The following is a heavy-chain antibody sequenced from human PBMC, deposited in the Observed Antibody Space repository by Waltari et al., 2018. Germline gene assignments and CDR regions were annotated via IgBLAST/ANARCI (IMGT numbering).Heavy chain of an antibody. CDR2: VSYDGSDK. J-gene: IGHJ6*02. Sequence: QVDLVESGGGVVPPGRSLRLPCASSDSGFSTYCIHWVRQAPGKGLEWVAVVSYDGSDKYYSDSVKGRFTVSRDNSKSTLYLEMSNLRREDTGVYYCAKSFRSHMDFYYYGMDVWGQGTTVTVS. CDR1: DSGFSTYC. V-gene: IGHV3-30*18. CDR3: AKSFRSHMDFYYYGMDV.